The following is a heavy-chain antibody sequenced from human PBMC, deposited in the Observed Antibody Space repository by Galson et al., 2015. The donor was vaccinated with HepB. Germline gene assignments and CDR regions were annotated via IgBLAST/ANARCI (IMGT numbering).Heavy chain of an antibody. Sequence: SLRLSCAASGFTFSSYWMSWVRQAPGKGLEWVANIKQDGSEKYYVDSVKGRFTISRDNAKNSLYLQMNSLRAEDTAVYYCARDCAYCTNGVCYCYYMDVWGKGTTVTVSS. CDR1: GFTFSSYW. D-gene: IGHD2-8*01. J-gene: IGHJ6*03. CDR3: ARDCAYCTNGVCYCYYMDV. V-gene: IGHV3-7*03. CDR2: IKQDGSEK.